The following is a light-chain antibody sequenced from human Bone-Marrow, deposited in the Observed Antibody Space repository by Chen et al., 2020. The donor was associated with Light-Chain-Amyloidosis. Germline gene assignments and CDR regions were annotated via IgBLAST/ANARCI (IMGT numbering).Light chain of an antibody. Sequence: QSALTQPASVSGSPGQSVTIACTGSYSDVGSHNFVSWYPLHPGRAPKLILYGVNNRPSGVSERFSGSKTDNTASLTISGLLGEDEADYYCCSYGGRFSLMFGGGTRLTVL. CDR2: GVN. CDR3: CSYGGRFSLM. J-gene: IGLJ3*02. V-gene: IGLV2-23*02. CDR1: YSDVGSHNF.